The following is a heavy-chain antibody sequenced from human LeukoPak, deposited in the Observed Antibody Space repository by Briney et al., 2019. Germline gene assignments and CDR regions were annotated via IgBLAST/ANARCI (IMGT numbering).Heavy chain of an antibody. CDR3: VRLRRNSDRSGYYYYYNY. D-gene: IGHD3-22*01. V-gene: IGHV3-7*01. CDR2: IKGDGSEK. CDR1: GFTFSAYW. J-gene: IGHJ4*02. Sequence: GGSLRLSCAASGFTFSAYWMSWVRQAPGKGLEWVAHIKGDGSEKYSVDSVKGRFTISRDNAKSSLYLQMNSLRAEDTALYYCVRLRRNSDRSGYYYYYNYWGQGILVTVSS.